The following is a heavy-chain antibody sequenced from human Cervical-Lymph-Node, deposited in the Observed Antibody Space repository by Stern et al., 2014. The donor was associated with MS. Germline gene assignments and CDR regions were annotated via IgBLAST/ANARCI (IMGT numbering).Heavy chain of an antibody. J-gene: IGHJ6*02. V-gene: IGHV1-46*01. Sequence: QMQLVQSGAEVTKPGASVKVSCKASGYTFTNYYMHWVRQAPGQGLEWMGIINPSGGDTSYAQKFQGRVTMTRDTSTSTVYMELSSLRSEDTAVYYCARDYIVVVQAANDPRNYYYYGMDVWGQGTTVTVSS. D-gene: IGHD2-2*01. CDR3: ARDYIVVVQAANDPRNYYYYGMDV. CDR1: GYTFTNYY. CDR2: INPSGGDT.